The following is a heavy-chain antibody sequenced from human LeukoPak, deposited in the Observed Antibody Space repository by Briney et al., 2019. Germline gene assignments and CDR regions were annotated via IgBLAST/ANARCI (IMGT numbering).Heavy chain of an antibody. Sequence: VAAVKVSCKASGGTFSSYAISWVRQAPGQGLEWMGGIIPIFGTANYAQQFQGRVTITPGSSTRTAYVQLSRLRSEDTAVYYCARGVGVTDLDYWGQGALVTVSS. J-gene: IGHJ4*02. CDR3: ARGVGVTDLDY. CDR2: IIPIFGTA. CDR1: GGTFSSYA. D-gene: IGHD1-26*01. V-gene: IGHV1-69*06.